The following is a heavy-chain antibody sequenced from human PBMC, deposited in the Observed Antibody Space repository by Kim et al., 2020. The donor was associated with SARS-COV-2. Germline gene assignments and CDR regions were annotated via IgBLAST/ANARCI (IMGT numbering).Heavy chain of an antibody. D-gene: IGHD3-10*01. J-gene: IGHJ6*02. CDR3: ARDLGSLIWFGELPPPYYYYGMDV. CDR2: IYHSGST. CDR1: GGSISSTNW. Sequence: SETLSLTCAVSGGSISSTNWWSWVRQPPGKGLEWIGEIYHSGSTNYNPSLKSRVTISVDKSKNQFSLKLSSVTAADTAVYYCARDLGSLIWFGELPPPYYYYGMDVWGQGTTVTVSS. V-gene: IGHV4-4*02.